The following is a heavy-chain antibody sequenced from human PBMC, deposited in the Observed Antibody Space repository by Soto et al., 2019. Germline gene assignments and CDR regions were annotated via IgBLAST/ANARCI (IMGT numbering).Heavy chain of an antibody. D-gene: IGHD3-9*01. CDR1: GGSISSGDYY. CDR3: ARGTGYYGMDV. CDR2: IYYSGST. J-gene: IGHJ6*02. V-gene: IGHV4-30-4*01. Sequence: SETLSLTCTVYGGSISSGDYYWSWIRQPPGKALEWIGYIYYSGSTYYNPSLKSRVTISVDTSKNQFSLKLSSVTAADTAVYYCARGTGYYGMDVWGQATTVTVSS.